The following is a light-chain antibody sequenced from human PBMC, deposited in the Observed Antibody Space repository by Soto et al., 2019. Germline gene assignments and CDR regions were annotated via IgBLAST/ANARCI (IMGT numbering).Light chain of an antibody. Sequence: QSALTQPRSVSGSPGQSVTISCTGTSSDVGGYNYVSWYRQHPGIAPQLIIYDITKRPSGVPDRFSGSKSGNTASLTISGLQAEDEADYYCCSYAGRYSWVFGGGTKVTVL. V-gene: IGLV2-11*01. J-gene: IGLJ3*02. CDR1: SSDVGGYNY. CDR2: DIT. CDR3: CSYAGRYSWV.